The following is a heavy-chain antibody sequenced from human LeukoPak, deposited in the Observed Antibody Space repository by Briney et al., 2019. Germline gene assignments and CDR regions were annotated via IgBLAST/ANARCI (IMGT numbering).Heavy chain of an antibody. CDR3: ARDRITIFGVVIHSMDV. V-gene: IGHV3-48*02. D-gene: IGHD3-3*01. CDR1: GFTFSNYA. CDR2: ISSSSNSI. Sequence: PGGSLRLPCAASGFTFSNYAMNWVRQAPGKGLEWVSYISSSSNSIHYADSVRGRFAVSRDNAKNSLYLQMNSLGHEDSAVYYCARDRITIFGVVIHSMDVWGQGTTVTVSS. J-gene: IGHJ6*02.